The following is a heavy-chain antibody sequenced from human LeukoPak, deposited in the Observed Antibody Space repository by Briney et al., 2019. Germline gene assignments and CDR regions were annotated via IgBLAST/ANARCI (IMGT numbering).Heavy chain of an antibody. D-gene: IGHD6-19*01. CDR2: ISSESNHI. CDR3: ARVLGYSSGWFAFDI. V-gene: IGHV3-21*01. CDR1: GFTFSDYS. Sequence: GGSLRLSCAASGFTFSDYSMNWVRQTPGMGLEWVSSISSESNHILYADSVKGRFTISRDNAKNSLYLQMNSLRAEDTAVYYCARVLGYSSGWFAFDIWGQGTMVTVSS. J-gene: IGHJ3*02.